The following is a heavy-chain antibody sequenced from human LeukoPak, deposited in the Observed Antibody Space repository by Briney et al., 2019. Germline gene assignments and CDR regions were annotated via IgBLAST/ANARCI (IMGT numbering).Heavy chain of an antibody. CDR3: AKFEGALLGNYYMDV. CDR2: ISGGGDNT. Sequence: GGSLRLSCAVSGFPFSDFAVSWVRQAPGKGLEWVSTISGGGDNTYFADSVKGRFTISRDNSKNTLFLQMVSLRAEDTAVYYCAKFEGALLGNYYMDVWGKGTTVTVSS. CDR1: GFPFSDFA. J-gene: IGHJ6*03. V-gene: IGHV3-23*01.